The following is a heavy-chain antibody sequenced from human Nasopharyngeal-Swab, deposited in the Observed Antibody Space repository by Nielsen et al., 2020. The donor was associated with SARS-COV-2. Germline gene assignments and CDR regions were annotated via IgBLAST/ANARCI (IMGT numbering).Heavy chain of an antibody. J-gene: IGHJ6*02. Sequence: GGSLRLSCAASGFTFDDYAMHWVQQAPGKGLEWVSGISWNSGSIGYADSVKGRFTISRDNAKNSLYLQMNSLRAEDTALYYCAKDNGAGTFYYYYGMDVWGQGTTVTVSS. CDR1: GFTFDDYA. CDR2: ISWNSGSI. V-gene: IGHV3-9*01. CDR3: AKDNGAGTFYYYYGMDV. D-gene: IGHD6-19*01.